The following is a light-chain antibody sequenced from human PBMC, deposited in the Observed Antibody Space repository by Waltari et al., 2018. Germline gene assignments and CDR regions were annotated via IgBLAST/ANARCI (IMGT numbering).Light chain of an antibody. V-gene: IGKV1-39*01. Sequence: DIQMTQSPSSLSASVGDRVPITCRASQSIRSYLNWYQQKPGKAPKLLIYAASGLDSGVPSRFSGSGSVTDFTLTISSLHPEDFATYYCQQSYSTPFTFGPGTKVDFK. J-gene: IGKJ3*01. CDR2: AAS. CDR1: QSIRSY. CDR3: QQSYSTPFT.